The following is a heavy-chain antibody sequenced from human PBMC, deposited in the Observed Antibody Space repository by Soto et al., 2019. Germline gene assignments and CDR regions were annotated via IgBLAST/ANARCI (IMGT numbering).Heavy chain of an antibody. CDR2: ISYDGSKK. Sequence: QVQLVESGGVVVQPGRSLRLSCAASGFVFSIYGMHWVRQAPGTVLEWVADISYDGSKKHYADSVKGRFTISRDNSRNTLYLQMNRLRAEDTAVYYCGKILSCSDGVCPDTIDYWGQGTLVTVSS. J-gene: IGHJ4*02. V-gene: IGHV3-30*18. CDR3: GKILSCSDGVCPDTIDY. D-gene: IGHD2-8*01. CDR1: GFVFSIYG.